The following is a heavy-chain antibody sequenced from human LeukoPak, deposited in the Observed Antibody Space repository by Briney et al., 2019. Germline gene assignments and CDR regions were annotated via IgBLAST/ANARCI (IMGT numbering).Heavy chain of an antibody. V-gene: IGHV3-30*02. J-gene: IGHJ4*02. Sequence: PGGSLRLSCAASGFTFSSYWMSWVRQAPGKGLEWVAVIRYAGSNKYSADSVKGRFTISRDNSKNTQYLQMNSLRVEDTAVYYCAKDSRRWKTYYYESSGLYYFAYWGQGTLVTVS. CDR1: GFTFSSYW. CDR2: IRYAGSNK. CDR3: AKDSRRWKTYYYESSGLYYFAY. D-gene: IGHD3-22*01.